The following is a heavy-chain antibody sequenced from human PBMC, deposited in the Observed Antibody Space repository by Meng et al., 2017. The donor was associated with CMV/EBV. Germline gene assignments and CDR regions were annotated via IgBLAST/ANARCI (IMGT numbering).Heavy chain of an antibody. J-gene: IGHJ4*02. V-gene: IGHV4-4*07. CDR3: ARVLRWNGVIDY. D-gene: IGHD4-23*01. CDR2: IYTSGST. Sequence: AQLWDSGLALVTPSETLSRTCTVSGGSISSYYWSWIRQPAGKGLEWIGRIYTSGSTNYSPSLKSRVTMSVDTSKNQFSLKLSSVTAADTAVYYCARVLRWNGVIDYWGQGTLVTVSS. CDR1: GGSISSYY.